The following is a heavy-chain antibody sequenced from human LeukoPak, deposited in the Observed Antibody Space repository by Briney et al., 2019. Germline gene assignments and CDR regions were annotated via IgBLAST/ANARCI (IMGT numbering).Heavy chain of an antibody. Sequence: GSLRLSCAASGFTFSNAWMSWVRQAPGKGLEWVGRIKSKTDGGTTDYAAPVKGRFTISRDDSKNTLYLQMNSLKTEDTAVYYCAREGQSDSFDYWGQGTLVTVSS. J-gene: IGHJ4*02. CDR2: IKSKTDGGTT. CDR1: GFTFSNAW. CDR3: AREGQSDSFDY. V-gene: IGHV3-15*01.